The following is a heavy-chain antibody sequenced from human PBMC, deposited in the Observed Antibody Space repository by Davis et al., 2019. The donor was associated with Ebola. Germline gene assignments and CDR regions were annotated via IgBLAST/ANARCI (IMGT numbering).Heavy chain of an antibody. D-gene: IGHD1-26*01. Sequence: GESLKISCAASGFTFNTYNMNWVRQAPGKGLEWVSFISGSTGAKYYADSVKGRFTISRDNAKNSLYLQMNSLRDEDTAVYYCARDITVGAFSFDYWGQGTLVTVSS. CDR3: ARDITVGAFSFDY. J-gene: IGHJ4*02. V-gene: IGHV3-48*02. CDR1: GFTFNTYN. CDR2: ISGSTGAK.